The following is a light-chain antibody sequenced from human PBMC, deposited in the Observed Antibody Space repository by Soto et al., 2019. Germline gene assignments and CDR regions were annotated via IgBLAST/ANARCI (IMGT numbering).Light chain of an antibody. V-gene: IGKV3-20*01. CDR1: QRVVDTY. CDR2: GAS. CDR3: QPYGSSPPVT. Sequence: ELVLSQSPGTLSLSPGERATLSCRASQRVVDTYLAWYQQRPGQAPRLLIYGASRRATGIPERFGGSGSETDFTLTISRLEPEDFAVYYCQPYGSSPPVTFGQGTRVELK. J-gene: IGKJ1*01.